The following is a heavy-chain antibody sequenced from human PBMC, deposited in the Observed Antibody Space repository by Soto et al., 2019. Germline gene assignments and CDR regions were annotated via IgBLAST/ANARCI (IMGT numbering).Heavy chain of an antibody. CDR2: ISAYNGNT. V-gene: IGHV1-18*01. CDR3: ARDGSRYYDILTAYPNWFDP. J-gene: IGHJ5*02. D-gene: IGHD3-9*01. CDR1: GYTFTSYG. Sequence: ASVKVSCKASGYTFTSYGISWVRQAPGQGLEWMGWISAYNGNTNYAQKLQGRVTMTTDTSTSTAYMELRSLRSDDTAVYYCARDGSRYYDILTAYPNWFDPWGHATLVTVSS.